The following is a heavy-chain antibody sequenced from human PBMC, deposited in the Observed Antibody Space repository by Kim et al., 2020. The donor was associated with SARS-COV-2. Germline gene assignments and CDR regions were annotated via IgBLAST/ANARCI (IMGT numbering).Heavy chain of an antibody. Sequence: PSRKSRVLRSVDTSKNQFSLKLSSVAAADTAVYYCATTDIVATGDAFDIWGQGTMVTVSS. V-gene: IGHV4-59*01. CDR3: ATTDIVATGDAFDI. D-gene: IGHD5-12*01. J-gene: IGHJ3*02.